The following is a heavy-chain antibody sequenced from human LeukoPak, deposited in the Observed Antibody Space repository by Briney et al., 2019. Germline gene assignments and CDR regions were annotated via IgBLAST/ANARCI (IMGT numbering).Heavy chain of an antibody. D-gene: IGHD3-10*02. CDR3: AELGITMIGGV. J-gene: IGHJ6*04. CDR2: IKWNGGST. V-gene: IGHV3-20*04. Sequence: GGSLRLSCAASGFTFDDYGMSWVRHAPGKGLEWVSSIKWNGGSTGYADSVKGRFTISRDNAKNSLYLQMNSLRAEDTAVYYCAELGITMIGGVWGKGTTVTISS. CDR1: GFTFDDYG.